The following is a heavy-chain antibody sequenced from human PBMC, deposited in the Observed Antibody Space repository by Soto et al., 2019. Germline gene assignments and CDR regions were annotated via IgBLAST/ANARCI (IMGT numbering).Heavy chain of an antibody. CDR1: GFTFSDYG. CDR2: ISHAGSNK. D-gene: IGHD4-17*01. J-gene: IGHJ6*02. V-gene: IGHV3-30*18. Sequence: QVNLVESGGGVVQPGRSLRLSCAASGFTFSDYGMHWVRQAPGKGLEWVAAISHAGSNKFYGDSVKGRFTISRDNSKNPLLLQTDSLRDEDTAVYFCAKEARSRAVTATRVYGMDVWGQGTTVAVSS. CDR3: AKEARSRAVTATRVYGMDV.